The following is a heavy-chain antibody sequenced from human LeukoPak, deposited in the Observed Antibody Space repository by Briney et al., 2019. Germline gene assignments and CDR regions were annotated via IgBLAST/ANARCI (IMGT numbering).Heavy chain of an antibody. V-gene: IGHV4-34*01. Sequence: SETLSLTCAVYGGSFSGYYWSWIRQPPGKGLEWIGEINHSGSTNYNPSLKSRVTISVDTSKNQFSLKLSSVTAADTAVYYCASGRGSTRIDYWGQGTLVTVSS. D-gene: IGHD2-2*01. J-gene: IGHJ4*02. CDR2: INHSGST. CDR3: ASGRGSTRIDY. CDR1: GGSFSGYY.